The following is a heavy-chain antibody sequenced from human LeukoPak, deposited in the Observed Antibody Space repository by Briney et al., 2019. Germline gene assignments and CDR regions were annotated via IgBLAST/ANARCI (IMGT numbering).Heavy chain of an antibody. V-gene: IGHV3-15*01. Sequence: GGSRRLSCAASGLTFGNAWMSWVRQAPGKGLEWVARITSKTSGEATEYAAPVRGRFTISRDDSKATLYLKMDSLETEDTAIYYCTTYRYSYGSTGYSYFDYWGQGILVTVSS. CDR3: TTYRYSYGSTGYSYFDY. CDR1: GLTFGNAW. D-gene: IGHD3-22*01. J-gene: IGHJ4*02. CDR2: ITSKTSGEAT.